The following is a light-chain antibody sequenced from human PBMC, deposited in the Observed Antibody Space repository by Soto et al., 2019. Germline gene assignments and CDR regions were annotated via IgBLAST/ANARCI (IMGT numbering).Light chain of an antibody. CDR2: RNN. J-gene: IGLJ2*01. Sequence: QPVLTQPPSASGTPGQRVTISCSGSSSNIGSNYVSWYQQLPGTAPKLLIYRNNQRPSGVPDRFSGSKSGTSASLAISGLRSEDEADYYCAAWDDSLSGRVFGGGTQLTVL. V-gene: IGLV1-47*01. CDR1: SSNIGSNY. CDR3: AAWDDSLSGRV.